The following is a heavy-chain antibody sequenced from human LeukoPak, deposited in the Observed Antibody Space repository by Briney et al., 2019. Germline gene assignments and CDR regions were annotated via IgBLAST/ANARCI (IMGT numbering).Heavy chain of an antibody. V-gene: IGHV3-30*18. CDR1: GFTFSSYG. J-gene: IGHJ4*02. Sequence: PGRSLRLSCAASGFTFSSYGMHWVRQAPGKGLEWVAVISYDGSNKYYADSVKGRFTISRDNSKNTLYLQMNSLRAEDTAVYYCAKGSYYYDSSGYYTFDYWGQGTLVTVSS. D-gene: IGHD3-22*01. CDR2: ISYDGSNK. CDR3: AKGSYYYDSSGYYTFDY.